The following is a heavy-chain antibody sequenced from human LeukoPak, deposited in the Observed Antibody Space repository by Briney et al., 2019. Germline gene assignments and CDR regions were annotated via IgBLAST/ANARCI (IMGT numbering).Heavy chain of an antibody. CDR3: VRDRGGDCSVISCYDH. CDR1: SSNY. Sequence: SSNYMSWVRQAPGKGLEWIGSINYSGSLYYNPSLKSRVTISRDTSKKQFSLRLNSVTAADTAVYYCVRDRGGDCSVISCYDHWGEGTLVAVSS. J-gene: IGHJ5*02. D-gene: IGHD2-15*01. CDR2: INYSGSL. V-gene: IGHV4-39*07.